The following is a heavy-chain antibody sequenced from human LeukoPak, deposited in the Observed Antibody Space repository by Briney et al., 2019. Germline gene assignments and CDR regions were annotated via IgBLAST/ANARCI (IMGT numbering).Heavy chain of an antibody. CDR2: IYYSGST. Sequence: SETLSLTCTVSGGSISSGDYYWSWIRQPPGKGLEWIGYIYYSGSTYYNPSLKSRVTISVDTSKNQFSLKLSSVTAADTAVYYCARADDSSGYALHWGQGTLVTVSS. CDR1: GGSISSGDYY. J-gene: IGHJ4*02. D-gene: IGHD3-22*01. V-gene: IGHV4-30-4*01. CDR3: ARADDSSGYALH.